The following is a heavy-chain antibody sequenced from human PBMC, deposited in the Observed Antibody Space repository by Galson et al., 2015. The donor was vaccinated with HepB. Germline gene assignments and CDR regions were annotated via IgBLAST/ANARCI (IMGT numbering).Heavy chain of an antibody. Sequence: CAISGDSVSSNTVAWNWIRQSPSRGLEWLGRTYYRSEWYNDYAVSVKSRITINPDTSKNQFSLQLNSVTPEDTAVYYCARGRFGAYDYWGQGTVVTVSS. CDR2: TYYRSEWYN. D-gene: IGHD4-17*01. CDR1: GDSVSSNTVA. V-gene: IGHV6-1*01. J-gene: IGHJ4*02. CDR3: ARGRFGAYDY.